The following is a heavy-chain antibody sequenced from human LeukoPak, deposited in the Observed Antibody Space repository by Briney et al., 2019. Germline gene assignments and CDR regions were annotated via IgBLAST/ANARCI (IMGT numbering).Heavy chain of an antibody. V-gene: IGHV4-59*01. CDR2: IYNSGST. CDR1: GGSISRSY. D-gene: IGHD2-15*01. Sequence: SETLSLTCSVSGGSISRSYWSWIRQPPGKRLEWIGYIYNSGSTNHNPSLKSRVTLSVDTSKNQFSLKLGSVTAADTAVYYCARVIGYCSGGICYSGTWFAPWGQGTLVTVSS. CDR3: ARVIGYCSGGICYSGTWFAP. J-gene: IGHJ5*02.